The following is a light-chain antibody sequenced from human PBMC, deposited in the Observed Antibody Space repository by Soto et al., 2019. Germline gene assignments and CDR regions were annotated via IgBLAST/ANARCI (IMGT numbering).Light chain of an antibody. CDR2: LNSDGSH. CDR1: SGHTSYG. V-gene: IGLV4-69*01. J-gene: IGLJ1*01. Sequence: QPVLTQSPSASASLGASVKLTCTLSSGHTSYGIAWHQQQPEKGPRYLMKLNSDGSHTKGDGIPDRFSGSSSGAEHYLTISSLQSEDEADSYCQAWGTGIRVFGTGTKVTVL. CDR3: QAWGTGIRV.